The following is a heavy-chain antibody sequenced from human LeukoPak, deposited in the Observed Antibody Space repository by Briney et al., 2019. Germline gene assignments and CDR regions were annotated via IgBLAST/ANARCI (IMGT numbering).Heavy chain of an antibody. Sequence: GGSLRLSCAASGLTVSSNYMSWVRQAPGKGLEWVSVIYSGGNTFYADSVKGRFTISRDNSKNTLYLQMNSLRAEDTAVYYCAREMIQLPGYFDYCGQGTLVTVSS. V-gene: IGHV3-53*01. CDR2: IYSGGNT. J-gene: IGHJ4*02. CDR3: AREMIQLPGYFDY. CDR1: GLTVSSNY. D-gene: IGHD5-18*01.